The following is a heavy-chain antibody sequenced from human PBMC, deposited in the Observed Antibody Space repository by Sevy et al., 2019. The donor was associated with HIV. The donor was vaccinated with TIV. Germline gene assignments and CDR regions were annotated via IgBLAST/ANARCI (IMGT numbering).Heavy chain of an antibody. J-gene: IGHJ3*02. Sequence: GGSLRLSCAASGFTFSDYYMSWIRQAPGKGLEWVSYISSSSYTNYADSVKGRVTISRDNAKNSLYLQMNSLRAEDTAVYYCARDRVDIVVVVAATSDAFVIWGQGTMVTVSS. V-gene: IGHV3-11*06. CDR2: ISSSSYT. D-gene: IGHD2-15*01. CDR3: ARDRVDIVVVVAATSDAFVI. CDR1: GFTFSDYY.